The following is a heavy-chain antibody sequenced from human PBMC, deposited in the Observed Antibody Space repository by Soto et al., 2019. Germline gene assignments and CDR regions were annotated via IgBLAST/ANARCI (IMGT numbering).Heavy chain of an antibody. CDR3: AKDHPNYFDSGGNYYRSGGEY. CDR1: GFTFSTFA. D-gene: IGHD3-10*01. CDR2: ITGKGGTT. J-gene: IGHJ1*01. Sequence: EVHLLESGGGLVQPGGSLRLSCAASGFTFSTFAMSWVRQTPGKGLQWVSSITGKGGTTYYADSVKGRFTMSRDNSESKLFLQMNSVRVEDTAIYYCAKDHPNYFDSGGNYYRSGGEYWGQGTLVTVSS. V-gene: IGHV3-23*01.